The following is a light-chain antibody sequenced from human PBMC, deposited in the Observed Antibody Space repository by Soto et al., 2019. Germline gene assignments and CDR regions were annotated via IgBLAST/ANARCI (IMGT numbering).Light chain of an antibody. Sequence: EIVLTQSPGTLSLSPGERATLSCRASQSVRSSYLAWYQQKPGQAPRLLIYGASSRATGIQDRFSGSGSGADFILTISRLEPEDCAVYYCQQYGSSPKTFGQGTKVEIK. CDR3: QQYGSSPKT. CDR2: GAS. J-gene: IGKJ1*01. V-gene: IGKV3-20*01. CDR1: QSVRSSY.